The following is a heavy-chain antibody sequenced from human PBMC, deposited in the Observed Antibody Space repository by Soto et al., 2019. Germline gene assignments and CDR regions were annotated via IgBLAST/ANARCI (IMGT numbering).Heavy chain of an antibody. D-gene: IGHD3-22*01. CDR1: GYTFNSYY. V-gene: IGHV1-46*02. Sequence: GASVKVPCKASGYTFNSYYGQWVRHAPGQGLEWMGVINPSDGGTSYAQNFQGRVTMTRDTSTSTVYMELSSLRSEDTAVYYCARTYYYDSSGYYQPRKFDAFDIWGQGTMVTVSS. CDR2: INPSDGGT. CDR3: ARTYYYDSSGYYQPRKFDAFDI. J-gene: IGHJ3*02.